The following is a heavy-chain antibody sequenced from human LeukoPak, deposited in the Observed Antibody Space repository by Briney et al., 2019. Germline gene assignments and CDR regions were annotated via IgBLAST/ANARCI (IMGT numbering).Heavy chain of an antibody. CDR1: GYTFTGYY. CDR3: AKDKEEGEPDY. CDR2: INPNSGGT. Sequence: ASVKVSCKASGYTFTGYYMHWVRQAPGQGLEWMGWINPNSGGTNYAQKFQGRVTMTRDTSISTAYMELRSLRSDDTAVYYCAKDKEEGEPDYWGQGTLVTVSS. J-gene: IGHJ4*02. V-gene: IGHV1-2*02. D-gene: IGHD1-26*01.